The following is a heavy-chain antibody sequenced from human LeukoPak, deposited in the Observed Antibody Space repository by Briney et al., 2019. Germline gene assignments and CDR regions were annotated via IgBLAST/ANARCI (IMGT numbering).Heavy chain of an antibody. CDR1: GGTFSSYA. J-gene: IGHJ4*02. V-gene: IGHV1-69*05. CDR2: IIPIFGTA. D-gene: IGHD3-22*01. CDR3: ARVPRDYYDSSGHYFDY. Sequence: ASVKVSCKASGGTFSSYAIRWVPQAPGQGLEWIGGIIPIFGTANYAQKFQGRVTITTDESTSTAYMELSSLRSEDTAVYYCARVPRDYYDSSGHYFDYWGQGTLVTVSS.